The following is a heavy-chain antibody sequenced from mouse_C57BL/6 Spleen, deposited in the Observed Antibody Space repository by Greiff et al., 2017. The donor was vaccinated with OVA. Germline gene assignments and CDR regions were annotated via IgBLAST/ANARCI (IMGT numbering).Heavy chain of an antibody. Sequence: EVKLEESGGGLVKPGGSLKLSCAASGFTFSDYGMHWVRQAPEKGLEWVAYISNGSNTSHYADTVKVRFTISRDNAKNTLFLQMTSLRSEDTAMYYCASGYYCSSYDYAMDYWGQGTSVTVSS. V-gene: IGHV5-17*01. CDR1: GFTFSDYG. CDR3: ASGYYCSSYDYAMDY. CDR2: ISNGSNTS. J-gene: IGHJ4*01. D-gene: IGHD1-1*01.